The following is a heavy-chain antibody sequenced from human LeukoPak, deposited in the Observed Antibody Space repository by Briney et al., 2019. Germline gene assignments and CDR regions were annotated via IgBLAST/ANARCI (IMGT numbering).Heavy chain of an antibody. CDR2: ISSSGSTI. Sequence: PGGSLRLSCAASGFTFSDYYMSWIRQAPGKGLEWVSYISSSGSTIYYADSVKGRFTISRDNAKNSLYLQMNSLRAEDTAVYYCARELRYFDWLRNFDYWGQGTLVTVSS. CDR3: ARELRYFDWLRNFDY. J-gene: IGHJ4*02. D-gene: IGHD3-9*01. V-gene: IGHV3-11*01. CDR1: GFTFSDYY.